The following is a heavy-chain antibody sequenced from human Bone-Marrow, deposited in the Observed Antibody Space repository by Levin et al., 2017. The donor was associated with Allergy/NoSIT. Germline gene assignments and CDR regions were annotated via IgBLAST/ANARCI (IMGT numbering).Heavy chain of an antibody. CDR3: ARLDPRAGDDF. D-gene: IGHD7-27*01. CDR1: GDSISDNHYS. J-gene: IGHJ4*02. V-gene: IGHV4-39*01. CDR2: KYLNGLT. Sequence: PSETLSLTCSVSGDSISDNHYSWGWIRQPPGKGLEWIGQKYLNGLTEYNPYLTSRVTISLDTSKNQFSLKLSSVTAADTAVYYCARLDPRAGDDFWGQGTLVTVS.